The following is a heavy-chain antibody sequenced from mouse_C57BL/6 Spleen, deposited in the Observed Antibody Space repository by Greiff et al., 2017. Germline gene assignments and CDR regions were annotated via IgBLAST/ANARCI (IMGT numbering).Heavy chain of an antibody. CDR3: AESYSNYSGDAMDY. V-gene: IGHV1-7*01. J-gene: IGHJ4*01. CDR1: GYTFTSYW. CDR2: INPSSGYT. D-gene: IGHD2-5*01. Sequence: QVQLKQSGAELAKPGASVKLSCKASGYTFTSYWMHWVKQRPGQGLEWIGYINPSSGYTKYNQKFKDKATLTADKSSSTAYMQLSSLTYEDAAVYDCAESYSNYSGDAMDYWGQGTSVTVSS.